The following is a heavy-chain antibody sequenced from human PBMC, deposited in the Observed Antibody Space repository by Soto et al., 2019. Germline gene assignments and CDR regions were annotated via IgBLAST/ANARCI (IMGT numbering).Heavy chain of an antibody. CDR2: ISYDGSNK. V-gene: IGHV3-30*18. D-gene: IGHD3-3*01. J-gene: IGHJ6*02. CDR3: AKGTIFGVVTLPPFLISDGMDV. Sequence: GGSLRLSCAASGFTFSSYGMHWVRQAPGKGLEWVAVISYDGSNKYYADSVKGRFTISRDNSKNTLYLQMNSLRAEDTAVYYCAKGTIFGVVTLPPFLISDGMDVWGQGTTVTVSS. CDR1: GFTFSSYG.